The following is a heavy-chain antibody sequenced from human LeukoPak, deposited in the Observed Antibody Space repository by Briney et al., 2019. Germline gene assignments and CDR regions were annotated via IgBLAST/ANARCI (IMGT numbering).Heavy chain of an antibody. CDR1: GFTFSSYA. CDR3: AKDPVGFWYYYDSSGYSY. J-gene: IGHJ4*02. D-gene: IGHD3-22*01. CDR2: ISGSGGST. V-gene: IGHV3-23*01. Sequence: GGSLRLSCAASGFTFSSYAMSWVRQAPGKGLEWVSAISGSGGSTYYADSVKGRFTISRDNSKNTLYLQMNSLRAEDTAVYYCAKDPVGFWYYYDSSGYSYWGQGTLVTVSS.